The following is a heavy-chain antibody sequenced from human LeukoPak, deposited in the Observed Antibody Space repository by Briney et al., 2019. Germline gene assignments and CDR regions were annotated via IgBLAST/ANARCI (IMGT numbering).Heavy chain of an antibody. CDR2: ISPSGGNT. D-gene: IGHD2-2*02. V-gene: IGHV3-23*01. CDR3: AKVPTRGYCSSTSCYKSDY. Sequence: GGSLRLSCTASGCNFRSYAMSWVRQAPGKGLEWLSAISPSGGNTYYVDSVKGRFTISRDNSKNTLYLQMNSLRAEDTAVYYYAKVPTRGYCSSTSCYKSDYWGQGTLVTVSS. CDR1: GCNFRSYA. J-gene: IGHJ4*02.